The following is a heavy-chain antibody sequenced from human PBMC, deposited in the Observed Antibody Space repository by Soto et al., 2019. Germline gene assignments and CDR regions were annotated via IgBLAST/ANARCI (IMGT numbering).Heavy chain of an antibody. CDR3: ARQSRSYYDILTGYHPYYYYGMDV. CDR2: IIPIFGTA. CDR1: GGTFSSYA. Sequence: QVQLVQSGAEVKKPGSSVKVSCKASGGTFSSYAISWVRQAPGQGLEWMGGIIPIFGTANYAQKFQGRVKMTADESTSTAYMELSSLRSEDTAVYYCARQSRSYYDILTGYHPYYYYGMDVWGQGTTVTVSS. J-gene: IGHJ6*02. D-gene: IGHD3-9*01. V-gene: IGHV1-69*01.